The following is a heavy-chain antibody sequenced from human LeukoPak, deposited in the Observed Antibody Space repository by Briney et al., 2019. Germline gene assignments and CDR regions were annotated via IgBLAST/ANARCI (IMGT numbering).Heavy chain of an antibody. J-gene: IGHJ5*02. D-gene: IGHD2-15*01. Sequence: SETLSLTCTVSGGSISSGDYYWSWIRQPPGKGLKWIAYMYYSGSTYYNPSLKSRVTMSADTSKNQLYLKLSSVTAADTAVYYCARGESGGSSWGQGTLVTVSS. CDR3: ARGESGGSS. CDR1: GGSISSGDYY. V-gene: IGHV4-30-4*01. CDR2: MYYSGST.